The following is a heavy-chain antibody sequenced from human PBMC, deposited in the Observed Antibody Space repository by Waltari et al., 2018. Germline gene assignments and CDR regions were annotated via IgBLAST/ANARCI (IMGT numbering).Heavy chain of an antibody. CDR1: GGSFSGYY. V-gene: IGHV4-34*01. J-gene: IGHJ5*02. CDR2: INHSGST. D-gene: IGHD3-10*01. Sequence: QVQLQQWGAGLLKPSETLSLTCAVYGGSFSGYYWSWLRQPPGKGLEWIGEINHSGSTNYNPSLKSRVTISVDTSKNQFSLKLSSVTAADTAVYYCARGRDWTLWFGELYWFDPWGQGTLVTVSS. CDR3: ARGRDWTLWFGELYWFDP.